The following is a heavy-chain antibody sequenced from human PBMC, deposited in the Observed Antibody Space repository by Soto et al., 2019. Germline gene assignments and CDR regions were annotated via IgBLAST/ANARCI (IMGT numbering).Heavy chain of an antibody. CDR2: IIPIFGTA. D-gene: IGHD6-6*01. J-gene: IGHJ6*02. CDR3: ARDDPPANGQLVPPFYYYGMDV. Sequence: GASVNVSCTASGGTFSSYAISWVRQAPGQGLEWMGGIIPIFGTANYAQKFQGRVTITADESTSTAYMELSSLRSEDTAVYYCARDDPPANGQLVPPFYYYGMDVWGQGTTVTVSS. CDR1: GGTFSSYA. V-gene: IGHV1-69*13.